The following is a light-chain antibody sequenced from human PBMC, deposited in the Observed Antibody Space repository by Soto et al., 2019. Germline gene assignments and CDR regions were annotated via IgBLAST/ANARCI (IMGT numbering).Light chain of an antibody. Sequence: QSALTQPASVSGSPGQSITISCTGTSSDVGGYNYVSWYQQHPGKAPKLMIYDVSNRPSGVSNRFSGSKSGNTASLTISGLQADDEADYYCSSDTSSSTSFGTGNKVTVL. CDR1: SSDVGGYNY. J-gene: IGLJ1*01. CDR3: SSDTSSSTS. CDR2: DVS. V-gene: IGLV2-14*01.